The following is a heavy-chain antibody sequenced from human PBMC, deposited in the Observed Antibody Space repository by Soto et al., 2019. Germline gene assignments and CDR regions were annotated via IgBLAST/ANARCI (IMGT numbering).Heavy chain of an antibody. D-gene: IGHD3-22*01. CDR1: GGSISSYY. CDR2: IYYSGST. V-gene: IGHV4-59*01. J-gene: IGHJ4*02. Sequence: SETLSLTCAVSGGSISSYYWSWIRQPTGKGLEWIGYIYYSGSTNYNPSLKSRVTISVDTSKNQFSLKLSSVTAADTAVYYCARNSHYYDSSGYYWLDYLGQGTLVTVSS. CDR3: ARNSHYYDSSGYYWLDY.